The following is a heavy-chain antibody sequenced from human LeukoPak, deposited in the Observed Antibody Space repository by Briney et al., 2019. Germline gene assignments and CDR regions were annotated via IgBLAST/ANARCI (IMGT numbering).Heavy chain of an antibody. J-gene: IGHJ4*02. Sequence: PGGSLRLSCAASGFTFSSYAMSWVRQAPGKGLEWVSAISGSGGSTYYADSVKGRFTISRDNSKNTLYLQMNSLRAEDTAVYYCAKDTTQWLVLDLLDYWGQGTLVTVSS. V-gene: IGHV3-23*01. CDR2: ISGSGGST. D-gene: IGHD6-19*01. CDR3: AKDTTQWLVLDLLDY. CDR1: GFTFSSYA.